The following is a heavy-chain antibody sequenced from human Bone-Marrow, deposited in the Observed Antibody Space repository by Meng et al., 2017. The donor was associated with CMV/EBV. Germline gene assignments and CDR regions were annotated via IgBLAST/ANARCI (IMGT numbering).Heavy chain of an antibody. D-gene: IGHD2-2*01. J-gene: IGHJ4*02. Sequence: ASVKVSCKASGGTFTSYGISWVRQAPGQGLEWMGWISAYNGNTNYAQKLQGRVTMTTDTSTSTAYMELRSLRSDDTAVYYCAKIGYCSSTSCRLSDYWGQGTLVTVSS. CDR3: AKIGYCSSTSCRLSDY. CDR2: ISAYNGNT. V-gene: IGHV1-18*01. CDR1: GGTFTSYG.